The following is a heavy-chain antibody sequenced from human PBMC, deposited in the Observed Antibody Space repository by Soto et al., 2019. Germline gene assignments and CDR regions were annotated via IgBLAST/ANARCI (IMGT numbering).Heavy chain of an antibody. J-gene: IGHJ4*02. Sequence: EVQLVESGGGLVQPGGSLRLSCAASGFTFSNYWMRWVRQAPGKGLEWVANIKQDGSAKYYVDSVKGRFTISRDNAKNSLYLQMNSLRADDTAVYYCATWLKTSGWYVLLEGSFDYWGQGTLVTVSS. CDR3: ATWLKTSGWYVLLEGSFDY. CDR2: IKQDGSAK. D-gene: IGHD6-19*01. CDR1: GFTFSNYW. V-gene: IGHV3-7*01.